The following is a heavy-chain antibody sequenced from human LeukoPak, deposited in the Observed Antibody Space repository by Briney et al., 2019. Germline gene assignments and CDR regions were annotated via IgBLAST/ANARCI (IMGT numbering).Heavy chain of an antibody. J-gene: IGHJ4*02. D-gene: IGHD3-22*01. CDR1: GESFSGYY. V-gene: IGHV4-34*01. CDR2: INHSGSI. CDR3: ARGKYDSGGYYLDY. Sequence: PSETLSLTCAVYGESFSGYYWSWIRQPPGKGLTWIGEINHSGSINYNPSLKSRVTISLDTSKSQFSLKLSSVTAADTAVYYYARGKYDSGGYYLDYWGQGTLVTVSS.